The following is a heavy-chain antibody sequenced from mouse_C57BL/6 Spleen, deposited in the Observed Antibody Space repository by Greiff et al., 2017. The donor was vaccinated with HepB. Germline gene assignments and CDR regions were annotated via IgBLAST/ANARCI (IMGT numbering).Heavy chain of an antibody. V-gene: IGHV3-6*01. D-gene: IGHD2-4*01. CDR3: AREGGDYDGHYYAMDY. CDR2: ISYDGSN. CDR1: GYSITSGYY. J-gene: IGHJ4*01. Sequence: DVQLQESGPGLVKPSQSLSLTCSVTGYSITSGYYWNWIRQFPGNKLEWMGYISYDGSNNYNPSLKNRISITRDTSKNQFFLKLNSVTTEDTATYYCAREGGDYDGHYYAMDYWGQGTSVTVSS.